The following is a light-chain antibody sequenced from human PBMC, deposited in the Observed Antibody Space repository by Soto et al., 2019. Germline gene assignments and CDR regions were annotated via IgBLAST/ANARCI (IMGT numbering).Light chain of an antibody. V-gene: IGKV3D-15*01. Sequence: EILMTQSPATLSVSPGARATLSCRASQSVTINLAWYQQKPGQAPRLLIYGASSRATGIPARFSGSGSGAEFTLPISSRQAEDLAVYYCQQYSNWPWTFGQGTKVEIK. CDR1: QSVTIN. J-gene: IGKJ1*01. CDR2: GAS. CDR3: QQYSNWPWT.